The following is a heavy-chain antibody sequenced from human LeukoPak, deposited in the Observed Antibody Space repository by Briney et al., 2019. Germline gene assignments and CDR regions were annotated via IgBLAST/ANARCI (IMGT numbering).Heavy chain of an antibody. J-gene: IGHJ4*02. Sequence: ASVKVSCKASGYTFTSYYMHWVRQAPGQGLEWMGIINPSGGSTSYAQKLQGRVTMTRDTSTSTVYMELSSLRSEDTAVYYCARESHVERDDFWGQGTLITVSS. CDR1: GYTFTSYY. CDR2: INPSGGST. D-gene: IGHD1-1*01. CDR3: ARESHVERDDF. V-gene: IGHV1-46*01.